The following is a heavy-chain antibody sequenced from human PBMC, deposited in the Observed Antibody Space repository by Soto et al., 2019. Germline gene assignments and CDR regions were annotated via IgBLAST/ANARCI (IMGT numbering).Heavy chain of an antibody. D-gene: IGHD3-16*01. CDR2: ISSSSSTI. V-gene: IGHV3-48*02. J-gene: IGHJ4*02. CDR3: ARDGDDPFVDY. CDR1: GFTFSSYS. Sequence: GGSLRLSCAASGFTFSSYSMNWVRQAPGKGLEWVSYISSSSSTIYYADTVKGQFNISRDNAKNSLYLQMNSLRYEDTAVYYCARDGDDPFVDYWGQGTLVTVSS.